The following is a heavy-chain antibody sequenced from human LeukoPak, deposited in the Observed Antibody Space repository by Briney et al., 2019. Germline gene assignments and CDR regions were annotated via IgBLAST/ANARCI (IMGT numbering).Heavy chain of an antibody. CDR2: ISSKGGST. V-gene: IGHV3-64*01. J-gene: IGHJ4*02. D-gene: IGHD5-12*01. Sequence: PGGSLTLSCPASGFTFSSYAMHWLRQPPGKGLEYVSAISSKGGSTYYANSVKGRFTISRDNSKNTLYLQMGSLRAEDMAVYYCARSCFGYSGYGVYDYWGQGTLVTVSS. CDR1: GFTFSSYA. CDR3: ARSCFGYSGYGVYDY.